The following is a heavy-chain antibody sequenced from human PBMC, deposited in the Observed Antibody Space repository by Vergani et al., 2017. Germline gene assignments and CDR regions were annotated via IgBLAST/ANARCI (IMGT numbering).Heavy chain of an antibody. V-gene: IGHV5-51*03. CDR1: GYSITNYW. D-gene: IGHD3-3*01. Sequence: EVQLVQSGAEVKKPGESLKISCQGSGYSITNYWIAWVRQRPGKGLEWMGIIYAGDSDVRYNPSFQGQVTMSVDKSRSTAYLQWSSLKASDTATYYCAKTHDFSSLYSSYNWFDPWGQGTQVTVSS. J-gene: IGHJ5*02. CDR2: IYAGDSDV. CDR3: AKTHDFSSLYSSYNWFDP.